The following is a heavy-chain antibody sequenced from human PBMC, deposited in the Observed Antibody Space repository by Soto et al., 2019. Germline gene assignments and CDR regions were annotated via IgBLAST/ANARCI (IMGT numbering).Heavy chain of an antibody. V-gene: IGHV4-59*01. D-gene: IGHD6-6*01. Sequence: SETLSLTCTVSGGSISSYYWSWIRQPPGKGLEWIGYIYYSGSTNYNPSLKSRVTISVATSKNQFSLKLSSVTAADTAVYYCARGPWYSSSSYDYYYYMDVWGKGTTVTVSS. CDR1: GGSISSYY. CDR3: ARGPWYSSSSYDYYYYMDV. CDR2: IYYSGST. J-gene: IGHJ6*03.